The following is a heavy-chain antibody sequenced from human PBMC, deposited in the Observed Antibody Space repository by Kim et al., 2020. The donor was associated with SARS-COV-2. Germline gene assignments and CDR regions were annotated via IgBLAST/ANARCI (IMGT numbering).Heavy chain of an antibody. Sequence: ASVKVSCKASGYTFTSYGISWVRQAPGQGLEWMGWISAYNGNTNYAQKLQGRVTMTTDTSTSTAYMELRSLRSDDTAVYYCARDRVLLLWFGEEDWFDPWGQGTLVPGSS. CDR1: GYTFTSYG. CDR3: ARDRVLLLWFGEEDWFDP. CDR2: ISAYNGNT. V-gene: IGHV1-18*01. D-gene: IGHD3-10*01. J-gene: IGHJ5*02.